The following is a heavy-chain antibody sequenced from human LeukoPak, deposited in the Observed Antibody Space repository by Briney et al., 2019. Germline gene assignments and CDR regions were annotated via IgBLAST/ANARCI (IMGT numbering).Heavy chain of an antibody. CDR1: GGSISSYY. D-gene: IGHD6-6*01. Sequence: PSETLSLTCTVSGGSISSYYWSWIRQPPGKGLEWIGYIYYSGSTNHNPSLKSRVTISVDTSKNQFSLKLSSVTAADTAVYYCASLYSSSSYYFDYWGQGTLVTVSS. CDR3: ASLYSSSSYYFDY. J-gene: IGHJ4*02. CDR2: IYYSGST. V-gene: IGHV4-59*08.